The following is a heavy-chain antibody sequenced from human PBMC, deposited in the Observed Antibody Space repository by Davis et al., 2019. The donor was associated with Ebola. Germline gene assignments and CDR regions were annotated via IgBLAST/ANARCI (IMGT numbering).Heavy chain of an antibody. CDR2: INAGNGNT. Sequence: ASVKVSCKTSGYTFSSYGISWVRQAPGQGLEWMGWINAGNGNTKYSQKFQGRVTITRDTSASTAYMELSSLRSEDTAVYYCASYLPMGGFDWPRFDYWGQGTLVTVSS. CDR1: GYTFSSYG. J-gene: IGHJ4*02. D-gene: IGHD3-9*01. V-gene: IGHV1-3*01. CDR3: ASYLPMGGFDWPRFDY.